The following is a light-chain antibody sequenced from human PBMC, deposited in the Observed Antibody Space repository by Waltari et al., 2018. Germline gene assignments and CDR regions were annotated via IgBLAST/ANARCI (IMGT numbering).Light chain of an antibody. CDR3: CSYSRSGTFL. CDR1: SSDVGNSNV. V-gene: IGLV2-23*01. CDR2: EDT. Sequence: QSVLTQPASVSGSPGQSITISCTGTSSDVGNSNVVSWYLQDPGKVPKLLIYEDTMRPSGVSIRFSGSKSVNTAFLTVAGLRTEDEGDYYCCSYSRSGTFLFGTGTRVTVL. J-gene: IGLJ1*01.